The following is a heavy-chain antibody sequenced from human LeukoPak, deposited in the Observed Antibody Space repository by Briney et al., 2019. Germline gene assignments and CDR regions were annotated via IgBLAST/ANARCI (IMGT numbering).Heavy chain of an antibody. J-gene: IGHJ4*02. CDR2: IYHSGKT. CDR3: ARASYSYDINGWVPFDY. V-gene: IGHV4-38-2*02. Sequence: TPSETLSLTCSVSGFSISGGYYWGWIRQPPGKGLEWLGSIYHSGKTDYNPSLKSRVTISVDTAKNKFFLRLSSVTAADTAVYYCARASYSYDINGWVPFDYWGQGTLVTVSS. D-gene: IGHD3-22*01. CDR1: GFSISGGYY.